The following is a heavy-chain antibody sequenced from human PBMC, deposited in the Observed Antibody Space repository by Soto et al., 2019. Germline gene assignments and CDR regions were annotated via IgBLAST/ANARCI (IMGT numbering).Heavy chain of an antibody. J-gene: IGHJ3*02. Sequence: VQLVQSGAEVKKPGASVKVSCKASGYSFTSYDINWVRQATGQWLEWMGWMNPNSGNTGYVQKFQGRVTMTRNTSISTAFMELSSLRSEDTAVYYCARPDYGGNSNAFDIWGQGTMVTVSS. CDR1: GYSFTSYD. CDR2: MNPNSGNT. V-gene: IGHV1-8*01. D-gene: IGHD4-17*01. CDR3: ARPDYGGNSNAFDI.